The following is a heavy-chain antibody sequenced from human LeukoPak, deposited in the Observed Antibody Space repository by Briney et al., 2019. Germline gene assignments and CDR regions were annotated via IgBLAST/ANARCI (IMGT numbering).Heavy chain of an antibody. J-gene: IGHJ5*02. Sequence: SVKVSCKAYGGTFSSYTISWVRQAPGQGLEWMGRIIPILGIANYAQKFQGRVTITADKSTSTAYVELSSLRSEDTAVYYCAREGSLYDSGNYYLSWFDPWGQGTLVTVSS. V-gene: IGHV1-69*04. CDR1: GGTFSSYT. CDR3: AREGSLYDSGNYYLSWFDP. D-gene: IGHD3-22*01. CDR2: IIPILGIA.